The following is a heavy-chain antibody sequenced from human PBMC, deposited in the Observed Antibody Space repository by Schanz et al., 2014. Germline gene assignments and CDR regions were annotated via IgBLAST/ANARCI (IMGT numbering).Heavy chain of an antibody. CDR2: ISAYNGNT. V-gene: IGHV1-18*04. J-gene: IGHJ2*01. CDR3: VRVPSRDVSFDL. CDR1: GYTFTGYY. D-gene: IGHD3-16*01. Sequence: QVQLVQSGAEVKKPGASVKVSCKASGYTFTGYYMHWVRQAPGQGLEWMGWISAYNGNTNYAQKLQGRVTMTTDTSANTAYMELRSLRSDDTAHYYCVRVPSRDVSFDLWGRGTLVTVSS.